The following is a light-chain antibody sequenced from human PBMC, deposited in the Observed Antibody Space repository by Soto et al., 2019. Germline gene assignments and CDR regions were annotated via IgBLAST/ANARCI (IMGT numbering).Light chain of an antibody. CDR2: AAS. CDR3: QHPHSYPFS. Sequence: IQLTQSPSSLSASVGDRVSITCRASQAILDYLAWYQQKPGKAPKLLIYAASTLQSGVPSRFSGSGSGTDFTLTISSLQPEDFATYYCQHPHSYPFSFGQGTRLEIK. CDR1: QAILDY. V-gene: IGKV1-9*01. J-gene: IGKJ5*01.